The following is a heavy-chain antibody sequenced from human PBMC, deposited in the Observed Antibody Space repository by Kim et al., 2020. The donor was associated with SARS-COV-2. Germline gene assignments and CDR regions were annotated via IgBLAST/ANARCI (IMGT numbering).Heavy chain of an antibody. J-gene: IGHJ6*02. CDR3: ARGGWELRYYYYYYGMDV. CDR1: GGTFSSYA. D-gene: IGHD1-26*01. CDR2: IIPIFGTA. Sequence: SVKVSCKASGGTFSSYAISWVRQAPGQGLEWKGGIIPIFGTANYAQKFQGRVTITADESTSTAYMELSSLRSEDTAVYYCARGGWELRYYYYYYGMDVWGQGTTVTVSS. V-gene: IGHV1-69*13.